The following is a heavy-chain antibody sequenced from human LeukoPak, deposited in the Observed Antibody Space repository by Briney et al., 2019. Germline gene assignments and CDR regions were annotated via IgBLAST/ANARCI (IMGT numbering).Heavy chain of an antibody. D-gene: IGHD3-22*01. Sequence: GGSLRLSCAASGFTFSSYSMNWVRQAPGKGLEWVSSISSSSSYIYYADSVKGRFTISRDNAKNSLYLQMNSLRAEDTAVYYCARDSGDYYDSSGYYPFDYWGQGTLVTVSS. CDR2: ISSSSSYI. J-gene: IGHJ4*02. CDR1: GFTFSSYS. CDR3: ARDSGDYYDSSGYYPFDY. V-gene: IGHV3-21*01.